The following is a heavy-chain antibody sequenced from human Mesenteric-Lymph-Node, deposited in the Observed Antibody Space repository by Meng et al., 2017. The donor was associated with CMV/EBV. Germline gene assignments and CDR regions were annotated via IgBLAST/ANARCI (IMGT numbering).Heavy chain of an antibody. V-gene: IGHV4-59*04. CDR1: GGSISSYY. D-gene: IGHD7-27*01. CDR3: ARLGYQLLSDY. CDR2: MYYSGNT. J-gene: IGHJ4*02. Sequence: GSLRLSCTVSGGSISSYYWSWIRQPPGKGLEWIGYMYYSGNTYYNPSLKGRVTMSKDTSKNQFSLKLNSVTAADTAVYYCARLGYQLLSDYWGQGTLVTV.